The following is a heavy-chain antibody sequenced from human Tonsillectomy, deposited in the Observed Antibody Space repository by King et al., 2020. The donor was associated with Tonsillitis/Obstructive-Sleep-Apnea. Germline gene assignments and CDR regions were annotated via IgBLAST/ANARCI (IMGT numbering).Heavy chain of an antibody. CDR1: GFSLSTSGMC. Sequence: VTLKESGPALVKPTQTLTLTCTFSGFSLSTSGMCVSWIRQPPGKALEWLARIDWDDDKYYSVFLKTRLTISKDTSKDQVVLTMTNMNPEDTATFYCARMFDFGGNLRYFDYWGQGILVTVSS. J-gene: IGHJ4*02. CDR2: IDWDDDK. V-gene: IGHV2-70*15. D-gene: IGHD4-23*01. CDR3: ARMFDFGGNLRYFDY.